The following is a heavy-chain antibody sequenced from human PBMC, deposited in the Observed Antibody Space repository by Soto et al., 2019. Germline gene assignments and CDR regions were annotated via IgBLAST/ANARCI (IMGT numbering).Heavy chain of an antibody. J-gene: IGHJ4*02. Sequence: GSLRLSCAASGFSFSGSAMHWVRQAPGKGLEWVGRIRSKANSYATAYAASLKGRITISRDDSKNTAYLQMNSLKTEDTAVYYCARILATRPPYYFDNWGQGTLVTGSS. D-gene: IGHD5-12*01. CDR3: ARILATRPPYYFDN. CDR2: IRSKANSYAT. CDR1: GFSFSGSA. V-gene: IGHV3-73*01.